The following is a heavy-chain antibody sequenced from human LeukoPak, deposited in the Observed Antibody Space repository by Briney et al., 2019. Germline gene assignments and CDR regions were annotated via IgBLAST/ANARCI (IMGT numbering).Heavy chain of an antibody. Sequence: GGSLRLSCAASGFTFSSYWMHWVRQAPGKGLVWVSRINSDGSSTSYADSVKGRFTISRDNAKNTLYLQMNSLRAEDTAVYYCAREGPFDGDYLDYWGQGTLVTVSS. CDR2: INSDGSST. V-gene: IGHV3-74*01. CDR3: AREGPFDGDYLDY. D-gene: IGHD3-9*01. J-gene: IGHJ4*02. CDR1: GFTFSSYW.